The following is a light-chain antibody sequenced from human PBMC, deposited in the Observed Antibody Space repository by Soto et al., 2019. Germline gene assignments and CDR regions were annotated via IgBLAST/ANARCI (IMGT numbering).Light chain of an antibody. CDR2: AAS. J-gene: IGKJ2*01. V-gene: IGKV3-15*01. Sequence: EIVMTQSPATLSVSPGESATLSCRASQSVSSNVAWFQQRPGQPPRLLIYAASGRATGIPARFRGSGSGTEFTLTIGSLQSEDFAVYFCQQYANRPYTFAQGAKLEF. CDR3: QQYANRPYT. CDR1: QSVSSN.